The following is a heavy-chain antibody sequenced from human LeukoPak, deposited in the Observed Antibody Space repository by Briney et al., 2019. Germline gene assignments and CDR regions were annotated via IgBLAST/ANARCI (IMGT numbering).Heavy chain of an antibody. CDR1: GYTFTGYY. D-gene: IGHD1-26*01. V-gene: IGHV1-2*02. CDR2: INPNSGGT. Sequence: ASVKVSCKASGYTFTGYYMHWVRQAPGQGLEWMGWINPNSGGTNYAQKFQGRVTMTRDTSISTAYMELSRLRSDDTAVYYCARELIVGATMAFDMWGQGTRVTVSS. J-gene: IGHJ3*02. CDR3: ARELIVGATMAFDM.